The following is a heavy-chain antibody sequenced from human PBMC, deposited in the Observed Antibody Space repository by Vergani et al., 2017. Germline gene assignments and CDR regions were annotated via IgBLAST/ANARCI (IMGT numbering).Heavy chain of an antibody. CDR1: GFIFSDHY. CDR3: ARGFREVGVNY. D-gene: IGHD2-15*01. J-gene: IGHJ4*02. V-gene: IGHV4-30-4*08. Sequence: VQMVESGGGLVKPGGSLRLSCAASGFIFSDHYMDWIRQPPGKGLEWIGYIYYSGSTYYNPSLKSRVTISVDTSKNQFSLKLSSVTAADTAVYYCARGFREVGVNYWGQGTLVTVSS. CDR2: IYYSGST.